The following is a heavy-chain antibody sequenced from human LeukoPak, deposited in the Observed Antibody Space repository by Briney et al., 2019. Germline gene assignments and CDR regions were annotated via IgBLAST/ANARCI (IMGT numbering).Heavy chain of an antibody. Sequence: ASVKVSCXASGYTFTGYYMHWVRQAPGRGLEWMGWINPNSGGTNYAQKFQGRVTMTRDTSISTAYMELSRLRSDDTAVYYCARGHSSSWYSPDQDSYFDYWGQGTLVTVSS. J-gene: IGHJ4*02. D-gene: IGHD6-13*01. CDR2: INPNSGGT. V-gene: IGHV1-2*02. CDR3: ARGHSSSWYSPDQDSYFDY. CDR1: GYTFTGYY.